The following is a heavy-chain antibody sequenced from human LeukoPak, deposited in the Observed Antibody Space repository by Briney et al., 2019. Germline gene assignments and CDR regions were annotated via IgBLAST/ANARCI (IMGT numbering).Heavy chain of an antibody. CDR1: GGSISSYY. V-gene: IGHV4-59*12. J-gene: IGHJ4*02. CDR3: ARDGKEFGTLDY. CDR2: IYYSGST. Sequence: SETLSLTCTVSGGSISSYYWSWIRQPPGKGLEWIGYIYYSGSTYYNPSLKSRVTISADTSKNQFSLKLSSVTAADTAVYYCARDGKEFGTLDYWGQGTLVTVSS. D-gene: IGHD3-10*01.